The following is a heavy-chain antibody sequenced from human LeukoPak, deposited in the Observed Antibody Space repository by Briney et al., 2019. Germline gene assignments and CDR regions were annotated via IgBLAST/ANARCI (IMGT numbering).Heavy chain of an antibody. CDR3: AKRGVVIRVILVGFHKEAYYFDS. CDR2: ISDSGGRT. Sequence: PGGSLRLSCAVSGITLSNYGMGWVRQAPGKGLEWVAGISDSGGRTNYADSVKGRFTISRDNSKNTLYLQMNSLRAEDTAVYFCAKRGVVIRVILVGFHKEAYYFDSWGQGALVTVSS. CDR1: GITLSNYG. J-gene: IGHJ4*02. D-gene: IGHD3-22*01. V-gene: IGHV3-23*01.